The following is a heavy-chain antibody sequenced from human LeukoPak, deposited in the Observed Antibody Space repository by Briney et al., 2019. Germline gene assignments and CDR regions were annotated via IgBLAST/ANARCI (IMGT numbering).Heavy chain of an antibody. Sequence: ASVKVSCKASGYTSTSYGISLVRQASGQGLEWMGWISAYNGNTNYAQKLQGRVTMTTDTSTSTAYMELRSLRSDDTAVYYCARRGSTGYYYYYGMDVWGQGTTVTVSS. CDR2: ISAYNGNT. CDR1: GYTSTSYG. J-gene: IGHJ6*02. D-gene: IGHD1-14*01. CDR3: ARRGSTGYYYYYGMDV. V-gene: IGHV1-18*01.